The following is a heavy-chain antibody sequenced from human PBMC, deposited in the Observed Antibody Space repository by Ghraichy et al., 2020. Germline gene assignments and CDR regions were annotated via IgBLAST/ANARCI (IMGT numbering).Heavy chain of an antibody. D-gene: IGHD1-26*01. V-gene: IGHV3-23*01. Sequence: GGSLRLSCAASGFTFSSYAMSWVRQAPGKGLEWVSTISGSGGSTYYADSVKGRFTISRDISKNTLYLQMNSLRAEDTAVYYCAGGQGSYPDAFDIWGQGTMVTVSS. J-gene: IGHJ3*02. CDR1: GFTFSSYA. CDR3: AGGQGSYPDAFDI. CDR2: ISGSGGST.